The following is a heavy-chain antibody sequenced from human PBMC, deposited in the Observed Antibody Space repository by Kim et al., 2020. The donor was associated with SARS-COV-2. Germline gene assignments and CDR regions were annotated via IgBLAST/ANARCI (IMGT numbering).Heavy chain of an antibody. D-gene: IGHD4-17*01. CDR2: FDPEDGET. J-gene: IGHJ4*02. CDR3: ATSPLTTVTRTGLYFDY. CDR1: GYTLTELS. V-gene: IGHV1-24*01. Sequence: ASVKVSCKVSGYTLTELSMHWVRQAPGKGLEWMGGFDPEDGETIYAQKFQGRVTMTEDTSTDTAYMELSSLRSEDTAVYYCATSPLTTVTRTGLYFDYWGQGTLVTVSS.